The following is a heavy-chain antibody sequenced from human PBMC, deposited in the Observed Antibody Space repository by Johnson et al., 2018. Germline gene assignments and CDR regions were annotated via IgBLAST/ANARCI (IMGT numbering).Heavy chain of an antibody. Sequence: QVQLQESGPGLVKPSETLSLTCTVSGGSISSYYWSWIRQPPGKGLEWIGYIYYSGSTNYNPSLKTRVTISVDTSKNQFSLKLSSVTAADTAVYYCARVKLYSSSSRYYYYGMDVWGQGTTVTVSS. CDR2: IYYSGST. J-gene: IGHJ6*02. D-gene: IGHD6-6*01. CDR1: GGSISSYY. CDR3: ARVKLYSSSSRYYYYGMDV. V-gene: IGHV4-59*01.